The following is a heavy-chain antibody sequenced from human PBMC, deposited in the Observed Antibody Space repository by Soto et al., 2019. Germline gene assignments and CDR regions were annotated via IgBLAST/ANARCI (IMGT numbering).Heavy chain of an antibody. V-gene: IGHV4-30-2*05. CDR1: GGSINSAGHS. Sequence: SETLSLTCTVSGGSINSAGHSWGWVRQSPGKGLEWIGYIYYSGSTYYNPSLKSRVTISVDTSKNQFSLKLSSVTAADTAVYYCARVLGAPLYYFDYWGQGILVTVSS. D-gene: IGHD1-26*01. CDR2: IYYSGST. J-gene: IGHJ4*02. CDR3: ARVLGAPLYYFDY.